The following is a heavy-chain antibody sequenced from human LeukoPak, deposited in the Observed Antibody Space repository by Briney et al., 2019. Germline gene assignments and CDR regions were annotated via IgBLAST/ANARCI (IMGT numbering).Heavy chain of an antibody. J-gene: IGHJ3*02. V-gene: IGHV4-59*01. CDR2: IYYSGST. CDR3: ARESDWRWSGYYRVSAFDI. Sequence: SETLSLTCTVSGGSISSYYWSWIRQPPGKGLEWIGYIYYSGSTNYNPSLKSRVTISVDTSKNQFSLKLSSVTAADTAVYYCARESDWRWSGYYRVSAFDIWGQGTMVTVSS. CDR1: GGSISSYY. D-gene: IGHD3-3*01.